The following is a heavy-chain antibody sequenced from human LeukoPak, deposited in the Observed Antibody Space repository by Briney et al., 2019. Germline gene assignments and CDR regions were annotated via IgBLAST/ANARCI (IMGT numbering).Heavy chain of an antibody. CDR2: IYNSGST. CDR1: GESFSSYY. V-gene: IGHV4-59*01. Sequence: SETLSLTCAVYGESFSSYYWSWIRQPPGKRLEWIWHIYNSGSTNYNPSLKRRVTISVDTSKNQFSLKLSSVTAADWTVYYCASRSRIWSGYQDTLYYFDSCGQGTLVTVSS. D-gene: IGHD3-3*01. J-gene: IGHJ4*02. CDR3: ASRSRIWSGYQDTLYYFDS.